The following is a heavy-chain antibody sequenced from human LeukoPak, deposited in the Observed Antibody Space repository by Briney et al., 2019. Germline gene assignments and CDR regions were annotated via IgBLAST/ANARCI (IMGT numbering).Heavy chain of an antibody. D-gene: IGHD2-2*01. CDR1: GFTFSSYA. J-gene: IGHJ4*02. V-gene: IGHV3-23*01. Sequence: GGSLRLSCAASGFTFSSYAMNWVRQAPGKGLEWVSAISGSGGSTYYADPVKGRFTISRDNSKNTLYLQMNSLRTEDTAVYYCAKDTSIVVVPAARADYWGQGTLVTVSS. CDR2: ISGSGGST. CDR3: AKDTSIVVVPAARADY.